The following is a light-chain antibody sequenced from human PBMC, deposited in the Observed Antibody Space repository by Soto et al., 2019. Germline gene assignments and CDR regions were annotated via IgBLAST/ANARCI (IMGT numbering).Light chain of an antibody. CDR3: QQYYSTPRT. Sequence: DVVMTQSPDSLAVSLGERATINCKSSQNLLYSSNNKNYLAWFQQKPGQPPKLLIYWASIRESGVPDRFSGSGSGTEFTLTISSLQAEDVAVYYCQQYYSTPRTFGQGTKLEI. V-gene: IGKV4-1*01. J-gene: IGKJ2*01. CDR1: QNLLYSSNNKNY. CDR2: WAS.